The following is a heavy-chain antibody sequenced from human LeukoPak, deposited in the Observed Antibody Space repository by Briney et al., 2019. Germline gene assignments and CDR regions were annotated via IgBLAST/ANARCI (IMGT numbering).Heavy chain of an antibody. J-gene: IGHJ4*02. CDR2: FYYSGSA. D-gene: IGHD3-10*01. V-gene: IGHV4-31*11. Sequence: SQTLSLTCAVSGGSISSGGYYWSWIRQPTGKGLEWIGYFYYSGSAYYNPSLKSRLTISADTSKNRFSLKLSSVTAADTAVYYCARDRTMVGGHDYWGQGTLVTVSS. CDR3: ARDRTMVGGHDY. CDR1: GGSISSGGYY.